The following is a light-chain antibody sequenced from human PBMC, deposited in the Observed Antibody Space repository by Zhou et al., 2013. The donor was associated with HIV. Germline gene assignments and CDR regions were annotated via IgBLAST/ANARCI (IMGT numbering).Light chain of an antibody. Sequence: DIQMTQSPSTLSASVGDRVTITCRASQSIDNWLAWYQQKPGKAPKLLITKASSLESGVPSRFSGSGSGTDYTLTISSLQSEDFATYYCQHYYTVPWTFGHGT. CDR2: KAS. J-gene: IGKJ1*01. CDR3: QHYYTVPWT. CDR1: QSIDNW. V-gene: IGKV1-5*03.